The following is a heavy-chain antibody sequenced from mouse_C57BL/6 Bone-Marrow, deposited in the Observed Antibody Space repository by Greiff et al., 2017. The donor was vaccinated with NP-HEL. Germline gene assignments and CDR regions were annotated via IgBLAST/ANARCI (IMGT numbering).Heavy chain of an antibody. J-gene: IGHJ4*01. CDR1: GYTFTDYN. Sequence: VQLQQSGPELVKPGASVKIPCKASGYTFTDYNMDWVKQSHGKSLEWIGDINPNNGGTIYNQKFKGKATLTVDKSSSTAYMQLSSLTSADTAVYYCARRWIKADAKGCWGQGASVTVSS. D-gene: IGHD1-3*01. V-gene: IGHV1-18*01. CDR3: ARRWIKADAKGC. CDR2: INPNNGGT.